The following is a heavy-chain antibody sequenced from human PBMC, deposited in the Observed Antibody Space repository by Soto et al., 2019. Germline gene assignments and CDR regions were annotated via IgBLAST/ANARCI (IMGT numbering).Heavy chain of an antibody. V-gene: IGHV3-9*01. D-gene: IGHD3-10*01. CDR2: ISWNSGSI. CDR1: GFTFDDYA. Sequence: EVQLVESGGGLVQPGRSLRLSCAASGFTFDDYAMHWVRQAPGKGLEWVSGISWNSGSIGYADSVKGRFTISRDNAKNYLYLQMNSLRAEDTALYYCAKGRGYYYYYYMDVWGKGTTVTVSS. CDR3: AKGRGYYYYYYMDV. J-gene: IGHJ6*03.